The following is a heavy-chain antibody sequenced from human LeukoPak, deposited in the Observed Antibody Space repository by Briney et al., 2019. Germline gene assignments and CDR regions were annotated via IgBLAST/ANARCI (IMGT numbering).Heavy chain of an antibody. CDR2: ISSSSSNI. CDR3: ASGSSARWYFDY. CDR1: GFTFSGYS. D-gene: IGHD5-18*01. V-gene: IGHV3-21*01. Sequence: GGSVRLSCAASGFTFSGYSMNWVRQAPGKGLEWVSSISSSSSNIYYADSVKGRLAISRDNAKNSLYLQMNSLGAEDTAVYYCASGSSARWYFDYWGQGTLVTVSS. J-gene: IGHJ4*02.